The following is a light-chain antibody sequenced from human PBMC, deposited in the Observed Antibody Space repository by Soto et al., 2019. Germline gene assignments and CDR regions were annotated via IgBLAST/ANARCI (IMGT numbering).Light chain of an antibody. J-gene: IGLJ1*01. CDR1: SSDVGGYNY. CDR3: SSYTSSSTLLYV. V-gene: IGLV2-14*03. Sequence: QSALTQPASVSGSHGQSITISCTGTSSDVGGYNYGSWYQQHPGKAPKLMIYDVSNRPSGVSNRFSGSKSGNTASLTISGLQAEDEADYYCSSYTSSSTLLYVFGTGTKLTVL. CDR2: DVS.